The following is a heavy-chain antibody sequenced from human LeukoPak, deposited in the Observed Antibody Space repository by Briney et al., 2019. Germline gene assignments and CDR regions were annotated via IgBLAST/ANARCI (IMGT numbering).Heavy chain of an antibody. CDR2: VRPDGSDK. CDR1: GFTFTDHS. J-gene: IGHJ4*02. Sequence: GGSLRLSCIASGFTFTDHSMSWVRQPPGKGLEWVAMVRPDGSDKYYVDSVKGRFTLSRDNSKASVYLQLSSLKVEDTAVYYYARDWRDADTPLFMWGQGTLVTVSS. CDR3: ARDWRDADTPLFM. V-gene: IGHV3-7*01. D-gene: IGHD3-3*01.